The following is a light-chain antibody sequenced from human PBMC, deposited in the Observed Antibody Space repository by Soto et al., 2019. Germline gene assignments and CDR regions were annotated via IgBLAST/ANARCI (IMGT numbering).Light chain of an antibody. J-gene: IGKJ1*01. CDR3: LQHNTYPWT. CDR2: DAS. V-gene: IGKV1-17*01. CDR1: QGITND. Sequence: DIQMTQSPSSLSAYVGDRVTITCRASQGITNDLGWYQQKPGKAPKRLIYDASTLDSGVPSRFSGSGSGTEFTLTISSLQPEDFATYYCLQHNTYPWTFGQGTKVEIK.